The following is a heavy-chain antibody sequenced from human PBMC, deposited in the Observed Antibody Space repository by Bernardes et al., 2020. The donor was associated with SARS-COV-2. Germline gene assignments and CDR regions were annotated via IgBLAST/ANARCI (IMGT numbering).Heavy chain of an antibody. J-gene: IGHJ4*02. Sequence: GGSLRLSCAASGFTFSSYGMHWVRQAPGKGLEWVAVISYDGSNKYYADSVKGRFTISRDNSKNTLYLQMNSLRAEDTAVYYCARELPYCSSTSCYNYFDYWGQGTLVTVSS. CDR2: ISYDGSNK. D-gene: IGHD2-2*02. V-gene: IGHV3-30*03. CDR3: ARELPYCSSTSCYNYFDY. CDR1: GFTFSSYG.